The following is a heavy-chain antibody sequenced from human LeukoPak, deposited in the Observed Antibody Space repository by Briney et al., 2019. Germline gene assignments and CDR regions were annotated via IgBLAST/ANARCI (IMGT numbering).Heavy chain of an antibody. CDR1: GGSISSYY. CDR3: ARGAGGDMYSGSHRPIDY. V-gene: IGHV4-59*01. CDR2: IYYSGST. J-gene: IGHJ4*02. D-gene: IGHD1-26*01. Sequence: SETLSLTCTVSGGSISSYYWSWIRQPPGKGLEWIGYIYYSGSTNYSPSLKSRVTISVDTSKNQFSLKLSSVTAADTAVYYCARGAGGDMYSGSHRPIDYWGQGTLVTVSS.